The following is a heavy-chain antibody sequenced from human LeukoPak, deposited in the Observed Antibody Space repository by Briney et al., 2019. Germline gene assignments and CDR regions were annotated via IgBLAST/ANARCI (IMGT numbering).Heavy chain of an antibody. D-gene: IGHD3-3*01. J-gene: IGHJ6*03. CDR1: GGSISSYY. CDR2: IYTSGSP. V-gene: IGHV4-4*09. CDR3: ARHDTTFGAAHFYMDV. Sequence: SETLSLTCSVSGGSISSYYWSWIRQPPGKGLEWIGYIYTSGSPNNNPSLKSRVTISADTSKNQFSLKLSSVTAADTAVYYCARHDTTFGAAHFYMDVWAKGTTVTVSS.